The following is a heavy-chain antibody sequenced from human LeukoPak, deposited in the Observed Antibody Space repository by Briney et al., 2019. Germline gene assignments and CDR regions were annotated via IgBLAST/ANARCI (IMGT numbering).Heavy chain of an antibody. Sequence: GSSVKVSCKASGGTFSSYAISWVRQAPGQGLEWMGRIIPILGIANYAQKFQGRATITADKSTSTAYMELSSLRSEDTAVYYCARDAIAVAGTFDYWGQGTLVTVSS. V-gene: IGHV1-69*04. D-gene: IGHD6-19*01. CDR2: IIPILGIA. CDR1: GGTFSSYA. CDR3: ARDAIAVAGTFDY. J-gene: IGHJ4*02.